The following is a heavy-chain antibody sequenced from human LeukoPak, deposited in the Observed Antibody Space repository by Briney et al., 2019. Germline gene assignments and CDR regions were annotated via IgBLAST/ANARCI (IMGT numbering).Heavy chain of an antibody. D-gene: IGHD6-13*01. CDR1: GGSISSGSYY. Sequence: SETLSLTCTVSGGSISSGSYYWSWIRQPAGKGLEWIGRIYTSGSTNYNPSLKSRVTISVDTSKNQFSLKLSSVTAADTAVYYCARGPYSSSWYEPYYYYMDVWGKGTTVTVSS. J-gene: IGHJ6*03. V-gene: IGHV4-61*02. CDR2: IYTSGST. CDR3: ARGPYSSSWYEPYYYYMDV.